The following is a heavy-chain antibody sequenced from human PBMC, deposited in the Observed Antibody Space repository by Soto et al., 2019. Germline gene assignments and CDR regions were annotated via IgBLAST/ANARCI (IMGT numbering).Heavy chain of an antibody. CDR2: INHSGST. J-gene: IGHJ4*02. Sequence: QVQLQQWGAGLLKPSETLSLTCAVYGGSFSGYYWSWIRQPPGKGLEWIGEINHSGSTNYNPSLKSRVTISVDTSKNQFSLRLSSVTAADTAVYYCARGPTYGSGSYYRGYYFDYWGQGTLVTVSS. CDR3: ARGPTYGSGSYYRGYYFDY. V-gene: IGHV4-34*01. CDR1: GGSFSGYY. D-gene: IGHD3-10*01.